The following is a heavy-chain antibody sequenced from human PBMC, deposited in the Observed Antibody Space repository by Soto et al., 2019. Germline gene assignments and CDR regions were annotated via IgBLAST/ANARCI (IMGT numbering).Heavy chain of an antibody. D-gene: IGHD3-10*01. CDR2: IRSKPYGETT. CDR1: GFSFDDYA. Sequence: HPGGSLRLSCIGSGFSFDDYAISWFRQAPGKGLEWVAFIRSKPYGETTEYAASVKGRFFISRDDSKCIAYLQMNSLKADDTAVYFCARDLLYGSGTIFDFWGQGTLVTVSS. J-gene: IGHJ4*02. V-gene: IGHV3-49*03. CDR3: ARDLLYGSGTIFDF.